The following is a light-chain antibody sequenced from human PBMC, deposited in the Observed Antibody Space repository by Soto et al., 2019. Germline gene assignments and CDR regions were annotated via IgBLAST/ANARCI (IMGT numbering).Light chain of an antibody. J-gene: IGKJ3*01. V-gene: IGKV3-11*01. Sequence: EIVLTQSPGTLSLSPGERATLSCRASESTSDYLAWYQQKPGQAPRLLIYDASNRATGIPARFSGSGSGTDSTLTISSLEPEDFAVYYCQQRSNIFGPGTKVDIK. CDR3: QQRSNI. CDR2: DAS. CDR1: ESTSDY.